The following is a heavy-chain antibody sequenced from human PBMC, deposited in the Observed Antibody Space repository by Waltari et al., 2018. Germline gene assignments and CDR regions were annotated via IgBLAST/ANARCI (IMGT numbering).Heavy chain of an antibody. V-gene: IGHV1-69*13. CDR2: IIPIFGTA. D-gene: IGHD3-3*01. CDR1: GGTFSSYA. J-gene: IGHJ6*02. CDR3: ARVTIFGVGEYYYYGMDV. Sequence: QVQLVQSGAEVKKPGSSVKVSCKASGGTFSSYAISWVRQAPGQGLEWMGGIIPIFGTANYEQKFQGRVTITADESTSTAYMELSSLRSEDTAVYYCARVTIFGVGEYYYYGMDVWGQGTTVTVSS.